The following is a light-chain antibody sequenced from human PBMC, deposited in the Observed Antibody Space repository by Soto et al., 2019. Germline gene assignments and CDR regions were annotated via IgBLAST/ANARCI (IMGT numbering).Light chain of an antibody. CDR2: EVS. CDR3: SSYTTSNTWL. CDR1: SSDVGGYNF. J-gene: IGLJ3*02. V-gene: IGLV2-14*01. Sequence: QSALTQPASVSGSPGQSITISCTGTSSDVGGYNFVSWYQHHPGKAPKLMIYEVSNRPSGVSYRFSGSKSANTASLTISGLQADDEADYYCSSYTTSNTWLFGGGTKVTVL.